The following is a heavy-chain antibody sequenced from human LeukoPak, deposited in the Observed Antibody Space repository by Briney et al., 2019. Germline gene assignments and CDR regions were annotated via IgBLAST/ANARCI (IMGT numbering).Heavy chain of an antibody. CDR2: ISGSGGST. J-gene: IGHJ4*02. CDR3: AKGFSSSWYNPYYFDY. V-gene: IGHV3-23*01. D-gene: IGHD6-13*01. Sequence: PGGSLRLSCAASGFTFSSYAMGWVRQAPGKGLEWVSAISGSGGSTYYADSVKGRFTISRDNSKNTLYLQMNSLRAEDTAVYYCAKGFSSSWYNPYYFDYWGQGTLVTVSS. CDR1: GFTFSSYA.